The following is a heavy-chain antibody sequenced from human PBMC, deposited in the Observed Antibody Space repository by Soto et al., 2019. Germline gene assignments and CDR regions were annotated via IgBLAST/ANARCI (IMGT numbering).Heavy chain of an antibody. CDR3: ARGPHFYSSGWYGSPLDY. V-gene: IGHV4-4*07. CDR2: IYTNGST. CDR1: GGSISYYY. Sequence: SGTLSLTCTVSGGSISYYYWSWIRQPAGKELEWIGRIYTNGSTNYNPSLKSRVTMSLDMSRNQFSLKLNSVTAADTAVYYCARGPHFYSSGWYGSPLDYWGQGTLVTVSS. J-gene: IGHJ4*02. D-gene: IGHD6-19*01.